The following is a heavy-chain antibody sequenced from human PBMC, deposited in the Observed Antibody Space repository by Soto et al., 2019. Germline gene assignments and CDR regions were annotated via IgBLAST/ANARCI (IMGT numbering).Heavy chain of an antibody. D-gene: IGHD6-13*01. CDR3: ERDSGAKLSSS. Sequence: SVKVSCKASGGTFSSYRINWVRQAPGQGLEWVGGIVPIYRTADYAQKFQGRVTITADESARTAYLEVRSLKSQDTAVYYCERDSGAKLSSSWGQGTLVTVSS. CDR2: IVPIYRTA. J-gene: IGHJ4*02. CDR1: GGTFSSYR. V-gene: IGHV1-69*13.